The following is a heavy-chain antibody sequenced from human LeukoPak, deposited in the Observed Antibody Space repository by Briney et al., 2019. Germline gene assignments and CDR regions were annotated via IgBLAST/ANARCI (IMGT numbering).Heavy chain of an antibody. CDR3: AKRRAVAGQYYFDY. Sequence: GESLKISCEGSGYSFTSYWIGWVRQMPGKGLEGMGLIYPGDSATRYTPSFQGLVTISVDKSITTAYLQWSSLKASDTAMYYCAKRRAVAGQYYFDYWGQGTLVTVSS. D-gene: IGHD6-19*01. CDR2: IYPGDSAT. V-gene: IGHV5-51*01. J-gene: IGHJ4*02. CDR1: GYSFTSYW.